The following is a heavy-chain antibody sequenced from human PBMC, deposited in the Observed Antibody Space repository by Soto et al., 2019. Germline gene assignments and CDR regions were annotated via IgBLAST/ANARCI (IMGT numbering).Heavy chain of an antibody. J-gene: IGHJ4*02. CDR1: GFTFDDYA. CDR2: ISWNSGSI. D-gene: IGHD2-2*01. Sequence: PGGSLRHSCAASGFTFDDYAMHWVRQAPGKGLEWVSGISWNSGSIGYADSVKGRFTISRDNAKNSLYLQMNSLRAEDTALYYCAKYISRGACYCSCTSCSPYFAFWGRGTLVTVSS. CDR3: AKYISRGACYCSCTSCSPYFAF. V-gene: IGHV3-9*01.